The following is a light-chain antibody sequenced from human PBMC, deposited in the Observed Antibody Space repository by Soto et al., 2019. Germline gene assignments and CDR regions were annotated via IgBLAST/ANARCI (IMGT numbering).Light chain of an antibody. CDR2: RAS. V-gene: IGKV3-15*01. CDR1: HYVYSN. J-gene: IGKJ1*01. CDR3: QQYQKLWA. Sequence: EIVMTQSPATLSVSPGERATLSCTASHYVYSNVAWFPQRPGQAPRLLIYRASARATGPPARFSGSGSGTEFTLTITSLQSEDFALDDCQQYQKLWAFGQGTEVEI.